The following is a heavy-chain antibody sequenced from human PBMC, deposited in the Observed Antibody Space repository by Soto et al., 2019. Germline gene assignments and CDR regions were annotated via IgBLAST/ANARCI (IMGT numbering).Heavy chain of an antibody. V-gene: IGHV1-69*02. CDR2: IIPILGIA. J-gene: IGHJ4*02. Sequence: QVQLVQSGAEVKKPGSSVKVSCKASGGTFSSYTISWVRQAPGQGLEWMGRIIPILGIANYAQKFQGRVTVTADKSTSDHKQGLESLISEATALDYCGRARGGADYWGQGALVTVSS. CDR1: GGTFSSYT. D-gene: IGHD3-16*01. CDR3: GRARGGADY.